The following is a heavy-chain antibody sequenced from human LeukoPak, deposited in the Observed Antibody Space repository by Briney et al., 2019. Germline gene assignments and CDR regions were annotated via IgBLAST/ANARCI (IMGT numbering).Heavy chain of an antibody. Sequence: PGGSLRLSCAASGFTFSSYSMNWVRQAPGKGLEWVANIKQDGSEKYYVDSVKGRFTISRDNAKNSLYLQMNSLRAEDMALYYCAKGYYYDSSGYLTYFDYWGQGTLVTVSS. CDR2: IKQDGSEK. CDR1: GFTFSSYS. D-gene: IGHD3-22*01. CDR3: AKGYYYDSSGYLTYFDY. V-gene: IGHV3-7*03. J-gene: IGHJ4*02.